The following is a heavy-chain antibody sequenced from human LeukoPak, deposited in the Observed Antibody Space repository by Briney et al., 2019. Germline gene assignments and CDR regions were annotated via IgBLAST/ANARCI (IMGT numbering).Heavy chain of an antibody. CDR1: GGTFSSYA. CDR2: IIPILGIA. J-gene: IGHJ4*02. CDR3: ARSGAEITRLYDY. D-gene: IGHD3-16*01. V-gene: IGHV1-69*04. Sequence: ASVKVSCKASGGTFSSYAISWVRQAPGQGLEWMGRIIPILGIANYAQKFQGRVTIAADKSTSTAYMELRSLKSDDTAVYYCARSGAEITRLYDYWGQGTLVTVSS.